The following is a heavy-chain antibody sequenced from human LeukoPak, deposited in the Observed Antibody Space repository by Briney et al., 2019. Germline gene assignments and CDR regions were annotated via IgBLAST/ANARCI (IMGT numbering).Heavy chain of an antibody. CDR2: IYPDDSDI. V-gene: IGHV5-51*01. D-gene: IGHD3-22*01. J-gene: IGHJ4*02. Sequence: GESLKISCRASGYRFTTYYIGWVRQMPGRGLEWMGIIYPDDSDIIYNPSFQGQVTISVDKSITTAYLQLSSLKASDTAMYYCARPRYYSDSRSWYYDFWGQGTLVTVSS. CDR1: GYRFTTYY. CDR3: ARPRYYSDSRSWYYDF.